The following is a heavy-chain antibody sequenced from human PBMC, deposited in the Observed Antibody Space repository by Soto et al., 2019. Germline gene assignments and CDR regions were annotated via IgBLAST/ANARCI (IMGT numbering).Heavy chain of an antibody. D-gene: IGHD6-19*01. V-gene: IGHV1-69*13. CDR2: IIPIFGTA. CDR1: GGTFSSYS. CDR3: ARDRGSGWLYYYYGMDV. J-gene: IGHJ6*02. Sequence: SVKVSCKSSGGTFSSYSISWVRQAPGQGLECMGGIIPIFGTANYAQKFQGRVTITADESTSTAYMELSSLRSEDTAVYYCARDRGSGWLYYYYGMDVWGQGTTVTVSS.